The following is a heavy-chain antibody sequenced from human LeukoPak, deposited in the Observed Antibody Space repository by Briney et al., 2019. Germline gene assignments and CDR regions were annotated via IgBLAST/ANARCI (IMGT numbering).Heavy chain of an antibody. V-gene: IGHV4-34*01. CDR3: ARSVRRYYYYYMDV. J-gene: IGHJ6*03. Sequence: SETLSLTCAVSGGSFSGYYWSWIRQPPGKGLEWIGEINHSGSTNYNPSLKSRVTISVDTSKNQFSLKLSSVTAADTAVYYCARSVRRYYYYYMDVWGKGTTVTVSS. CDR2: INHSGST. D-gene: IGHD6-6*01. CDR1: GGSFSGYY.